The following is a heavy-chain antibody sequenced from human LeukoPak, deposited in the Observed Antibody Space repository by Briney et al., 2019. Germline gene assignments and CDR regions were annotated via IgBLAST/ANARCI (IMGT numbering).Heavy chain of an antibody. CDR2: ISYDGSNK. D-gene: IGHD6-13*01. V-gene: IGHV3-30*04. J-gene: IGHJ4*02. Sequence: GGSLRLSCAASGFTFSGYAMHWVRQAPGKGLEWVAVISYDGSNKYYADSVKGRFTISRDNSKNTLYLQMNSLRAEDTAVYYCARETSSYSSSWYGSGYFDYWGQGTLVTVSS. CDR1: GFTFSGYA. CDR3: ARETSSYSSSWYGSGYFDY.